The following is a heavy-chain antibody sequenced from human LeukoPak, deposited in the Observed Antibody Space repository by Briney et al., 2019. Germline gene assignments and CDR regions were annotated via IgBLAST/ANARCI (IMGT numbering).Heavy chain of an antibody. CDR1: GGSISSGGYS. J-gene: IGHJ6*04. Sequence: SQTLSLTCAVSGGSISSGGYSWSWIRQPPGKGLEWIGYIYHSGSTYYNPSLKSRVTISVDRSKNQFSLKLSSVTAADTAVYYCARAKYSSSSRLYYGMDVWGKGTTVTVSS. D-gene: IGHD6-13*01. V-gene: IGHV4-30-2*01. CDR3: ARAKYSSSSRLYYGMDV. CDR2: IYHSGST.